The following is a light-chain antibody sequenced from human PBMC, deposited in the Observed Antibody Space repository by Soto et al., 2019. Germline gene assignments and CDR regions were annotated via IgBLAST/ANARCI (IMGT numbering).Light chain of an antibody. J-gene: IGKJ4*01. CDR3: QQYDDWLRLT. Sequence: EIMMTQSPATLSVSPGERATLSCRASQSVNIYLAWYQQKPGQAPKLLIFGASSRATGIPARFSGSGSGTEFNLTISSLQSEDFAVYFCQQYDDWLRLTFGGGTKVDI. V-gene: IGKV3D-15*01. CDR1: QSVNIY. CDR2: GAS.